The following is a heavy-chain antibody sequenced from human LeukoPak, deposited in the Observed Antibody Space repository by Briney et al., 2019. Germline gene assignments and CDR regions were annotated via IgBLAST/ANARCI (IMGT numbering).Heavy chain of an antibody. J-gene: IGHJ4*02. V-gene: IGHV1-2*02. CDR1: GYTLSDYF. D-gene: IGHD1-7*01. Sequence: ASAKVSCKASGYTLSDYFMHWVRQAPGQGLEWMGWIKPDSGDTSYAQNFQGRVTLTRDTSINTAYMELSSLRSDDTAMYYCARENWIYEYWGQGTLVTVSS. CDR2: IKPDSGDT. CDR3: ARENWIYEY.